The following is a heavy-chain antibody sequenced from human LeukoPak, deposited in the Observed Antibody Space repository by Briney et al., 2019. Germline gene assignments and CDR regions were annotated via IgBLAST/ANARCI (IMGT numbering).Heavy chain of an antibody. D-gene: IGHD4-17*01. V-gene: IGHV3-7*01. CDR1: GFTFSSYW. CDR2: IKQDGSEK. CDR3: ARDSADYGDYLRAFDI. J-gene: IGHJ3*02. Sequence: GGSLRLSCAASGFTFSSYWMSWVRQAPGKGLEWVANIKQDGSEKYYVDSVKGRFTISRDNAKNSLYLQMNSLRAEDTAVYYCARDSADYGDYLRAFDIWGQGTMVTVSS.